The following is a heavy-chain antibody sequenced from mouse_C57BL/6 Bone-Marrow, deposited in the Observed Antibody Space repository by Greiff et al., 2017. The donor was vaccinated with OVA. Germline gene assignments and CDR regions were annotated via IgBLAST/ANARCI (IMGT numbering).Heavy chain of an antibody. Sequence: VKLQESGAELVRPGASVTLSCKASGYTFTDYEMHWVKQTPVHGLEWIGAIDPETGGTAYNQKFKGKAILTADKSSSTAYMELRSLTSEDSAVYYCTRLGNRRMDYWGQGTSVTVSS. D-gene: IGHD2-1*01. J-gene: IGHJ4*01. V-gene: IGHV1-15*01. CDR2: IDPETGGT. CDR1: GYTFTDYE. CDR3: TRLGNRRMDY.